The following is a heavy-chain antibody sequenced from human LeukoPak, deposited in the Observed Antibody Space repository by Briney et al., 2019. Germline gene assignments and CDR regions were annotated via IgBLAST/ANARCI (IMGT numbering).Heavy chain of an antibody. CDR1: GYSISSGYY. D-gene: IGHD3-3*01. J-gene: IGHJ4*02. V-gene: IGHV4-38-2*02. Sequence: SETLSLTCTVSGYSISSGYYWGWIRQPPGKGLAWIGSIYHSGSTYYNASLKSRVTISVDTSKNQFSLKLSSVTAADTAVYYCARAETYYDFWSGYYRRGYYFDYWGQGTLVTVSS. CDR3: ARAETYYDFWSGYYRRGYYFDY. CDR2: IYHSGST.